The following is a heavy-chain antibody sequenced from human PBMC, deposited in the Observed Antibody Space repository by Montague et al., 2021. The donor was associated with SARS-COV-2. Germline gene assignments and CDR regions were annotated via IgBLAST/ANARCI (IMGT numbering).Heavy chain of an antibody. D-gene: IGHD3-10*01. CDR3: ARPLVRGVPKAFDI. Sequence: SETLSLTCTVSGGSITRNYYWGWIRQPPGKGLVWVGNIYYSGTTFINPSLDSRGTISVDASKNQFSLNLTSVTAAATAVYYCARPLVRGVPKAFDIWGQGALVIVSS. J-gene: IGHJ3*02. CDR1: GGSITRNYY. V-gene: IGHV4-39*01. CDR2: IYYSGTT.